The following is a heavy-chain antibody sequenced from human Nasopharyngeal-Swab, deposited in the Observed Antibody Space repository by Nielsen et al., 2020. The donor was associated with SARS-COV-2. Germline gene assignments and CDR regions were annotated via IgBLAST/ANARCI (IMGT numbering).Heavy chain of an antibody. Sequence: ASVKVSCKASGYTFTTYAMHWVRQAPGQRLEWMGWINAGNGNTKYSQKSQGRVTISRDTSASTAYMELSSLRSEDTAVYYCASSSLPYLLCGRDCYSDYWGQGTLVTVSS. CDR2: INAGNGNT. V-gene: IGHV1-3*01. J-gene: IGHJ4*02. CDR1: GYTFTTYA. D-gene: IGHD2-21*02. CDR3: ASSSLPYLLCGRDCYSDY.